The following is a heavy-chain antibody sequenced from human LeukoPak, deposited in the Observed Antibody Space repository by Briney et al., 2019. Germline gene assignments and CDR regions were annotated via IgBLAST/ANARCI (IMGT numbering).Heavy chain of an antibody. CDR3: SCIAAAGTVDY. CDR1: GGTFTSYT. D-gene: IGHD6-13*01. Sequence: SVKVSCKASGGTFTSYTISWVRQAPGQGLEWMGRIIPILGIANYAQKFQGRVTITADKSTSTAYMELSSLRSEDTAVYYCSCIAAAGTVDYWGQGTLVTVSS. V-gene: IGHV1-69*02. CDR2: IIPILGIA. J-gene: IGHJ4*02.